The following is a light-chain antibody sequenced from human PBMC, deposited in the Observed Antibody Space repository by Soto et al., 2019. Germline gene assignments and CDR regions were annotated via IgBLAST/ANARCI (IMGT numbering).Light chain of an antibody. CDR3: AAWDDSLSVFYV. CDR1: SSNIGSNY. J-gene: IGLJ1*01. CDR2: RNN. V-gene: IGLV1-47*01. Sequence: QSVLTQPPSASGTPGQRVTISCSGSSSNIGSNYVYWYQQLPGTAPKLLIYRNNQRPSGVPDRFSGFKSGTSASLAISGLRSEDEADYYCAAWDDSLSVFYVFGTGTKLTVL.